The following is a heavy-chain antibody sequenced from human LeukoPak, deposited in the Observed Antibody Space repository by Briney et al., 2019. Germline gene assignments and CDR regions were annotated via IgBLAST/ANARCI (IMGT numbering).Heavy chain of an antibody. CDR1: GFIFSTSS. Sequence: PGGSLRLSCAASGFIFSTSSLNWVRQAPGKGLEWVSACGTDGDTYYADSVKGRFTISRDNSRHTPYLQMTGLRAEDTAVYYCAKKTPGTYPFDSWGQGTLVSVSP. CDR2: CGTDGDT. D-gene: IGHD6-13*01. J-gene: IGHJ4*02. CDR3: AKKTPGTYPFDS. V-gene: IGHV3-23*01.